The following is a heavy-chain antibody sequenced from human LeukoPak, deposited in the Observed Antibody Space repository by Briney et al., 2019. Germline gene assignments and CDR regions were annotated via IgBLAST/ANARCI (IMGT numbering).Heavy chain of an antibody. V-gene: IGHV3-48*04. CDR1: GFTFSSYS. CDR2: ISSSSSTI. D-gene: IGHD2-15*01. Sequence: GGSLRLSCAASGFTFSSYSMNWVRQAPGKGLEWVSYISSSSSTIYYADSVKGRFTISRDNAKNSLYLQMNSLKTEDTAFYYCARRRYCSGGSCYGARWGQGTLVTVSS. CDR3: ARRRYCSGGSCYGAR. J-gene: IGHJ4*02.